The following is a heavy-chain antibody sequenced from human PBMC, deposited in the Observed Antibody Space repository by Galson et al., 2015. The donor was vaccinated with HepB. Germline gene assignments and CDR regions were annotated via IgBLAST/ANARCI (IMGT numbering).Heavy chain of an antibody. CDR1: GGSFSGYY. J-gene: IGHJ5*02. CDR3: ARVGFRRSSSWYWGWFDP. Sequence: ETLSLTCAVYGGSFSGYYWSWIRQPPGKGLEWIGEINHSGSTNYNPSLKSRVTISVDTSKNQFSLKLSSVTAADTAVYYCARVGFRRSSSWYWGWFDPWGQGTLVTVSS. CDR2: INHSGST. D-gene: IGHD6-13*01. V-gene: IGHV4-34*01.